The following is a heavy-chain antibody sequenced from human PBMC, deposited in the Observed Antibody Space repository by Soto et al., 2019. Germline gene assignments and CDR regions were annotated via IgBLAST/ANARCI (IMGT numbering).Heavy chain of an antibody. CDR3: ARYGSGSYSNYYYMDV. V-gene: IGHV4-4*02. Sequence: QVQLQESGPGLVKPSGTLSLTCAVSSGSISSSNWWSWVRQPPGKGLEWIGEIYHSGSTNYNPSLKSRVTISVDKSKNQFSLKLSSVTAADTAVYYCARYGSGSYSNYYYMDVWGKGTTVTVSS. CDR1: SGSISSSNW. D-gene: IGHD3-10*01. CDR2: IYHSGST. J-gene: IGHJ6*03.